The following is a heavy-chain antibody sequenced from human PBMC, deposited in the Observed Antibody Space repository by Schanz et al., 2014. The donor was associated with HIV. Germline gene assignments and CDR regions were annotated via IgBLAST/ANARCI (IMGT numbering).Heavy chain of an antibody. J-gene: IGHJ5*02. CDR2: MSYDGRNE. CDR1: GFTFRSYG. D-gene: IGHD3-3*01. CDR3: VRDLEPTIFGGYYHRYGMDL. V-gene: IGHV3-33*08. Sequence: QVQLVESGGGVVQPGRSLRLSCAASGFTFRSYGMHWVRQAPGKGLECVASMSYDGRNEHYVDSVKGRFTISRDNSKNTLNLQMNSLRGDDTGVYFCVRDLEPTIFGGYYHRYGMDLWGQGTLVSVSS.